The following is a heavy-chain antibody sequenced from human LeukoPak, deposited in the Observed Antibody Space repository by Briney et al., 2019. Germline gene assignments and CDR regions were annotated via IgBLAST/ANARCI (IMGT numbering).Heavy chain of an antibody. Sequence: SETLSLTCTVSGGSISSYNWSWIRQPPGKGLEWIGYIYYSGSTNYNPSLKSRVTISVDTSKNQFSLKLSSVTAADTAVYYCARGPYGDYGRGAFDIWGQGTMVTVSS. D-gene: IGHD4-17*01. CDR2: IYYSGST. CDR1: GGSISSYN. V-gene: IGHV4-59*01. J-gene: IGHJ3*02. CDR3: ARGPYGDYGRGAFDI.